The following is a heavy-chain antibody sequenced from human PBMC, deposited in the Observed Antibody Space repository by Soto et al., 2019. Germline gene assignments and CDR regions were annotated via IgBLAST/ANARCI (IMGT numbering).Heavy chain of an antibody. V-gene: IGHV3-21*01. Sequence: GGSLRLSCAASGFTFSSYSMNRVRQAPGKGLEWVSSISSSSSYIYYADSVKGRFTISRDNAKNSLYLQMNSLRAEDTAVYYCATQTQPTRGAEYFQHRGQGTLVTVPS. CDR2: ISSSSSYI. D-gene: IGHD1-1*01. CDR1: GFTFSSYS. J-gene: IGHJ1*01. CDR3: ATQTQPTRGAEYFQH.